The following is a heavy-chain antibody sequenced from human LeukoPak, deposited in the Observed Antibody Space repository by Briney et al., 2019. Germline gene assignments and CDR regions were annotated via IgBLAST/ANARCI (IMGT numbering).Heavy chain of an antibody. CDR1: GFTFTSYW. D-gene: IGHD3-10*01. CDR3: ARDRGFGGDDY. J-gene: IGHJ4*02. CDR2: ISPDESEK. V-gene: IGHV3-7*01. Sequence: PGGSLRLSCVASGFTFTSYWMSWVRQAPGKGLEWVAIISPDESEKKSVDSVKGRFTISRDNAKNSLYLQMSSLKTEDTAVYYCARDRGFGGDDYWGQGTLVTVSS.